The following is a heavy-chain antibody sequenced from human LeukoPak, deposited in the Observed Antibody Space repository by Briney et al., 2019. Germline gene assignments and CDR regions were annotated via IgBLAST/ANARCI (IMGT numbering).Heavy chain of an antibody. V-gene: IGHV3-7*02. Sequence: GGSLILSCAASGFTFSTYWMSWVRQAPGKGLEWVAHIKQDGSEKYYVDSVKGRFTVSRDNAKNSVYLQLSSLRTEDTAAYYCASSRWQAFDSWGQGILVTVSS. CDR1: GFTFSTYW. J-gene: IGHJ4*02. CDR2: IKQDGSEK. CDR3: ASSRWQAFDS. D-gene: IGHD6-13*01.